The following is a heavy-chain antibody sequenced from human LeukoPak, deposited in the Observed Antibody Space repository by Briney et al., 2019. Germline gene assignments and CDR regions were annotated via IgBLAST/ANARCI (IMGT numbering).Heavy chain of an antibody. CDR1: GYSISSGYY. J-gene: IGHJ4*02. CDR3: ARRPSQDYYDSSGYSDY. V-gene: IGHV4-59*08. CDR2: IYYSGST. Sequence: SETLSLTCTVSGYSISSGYYWSWIRQPPGKGLEWIGYIYYSGSTNYNPSLKSRVTISVDTSKNQFSLKLSSVTAADTAVYYCARRPSQDYYDSSGYSDYWGQGTLVTVSS. D-gene: IGHD3-22*01.